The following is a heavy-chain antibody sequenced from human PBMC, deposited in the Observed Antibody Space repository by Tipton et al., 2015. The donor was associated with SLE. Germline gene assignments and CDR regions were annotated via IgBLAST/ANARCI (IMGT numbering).Heavy chain of an antibody. V-gene: IGHV4-59*01. D-gene: IGHD3-3*02. J-gene: IGHJ6*02. CDR3: ARDLASYYGVDV. Sequence: TLSLTCTVSGDSISRYYWSWNRPPPGKGLEWIGYIYYSGSTNYNPSLKSRITISLDTSKNQFSLKLNSVTAADTAVYYCARDLASYYGVDVWGQGTTVTVSS. CDR2: IYYSGST. CDR1: GDSISRYY.